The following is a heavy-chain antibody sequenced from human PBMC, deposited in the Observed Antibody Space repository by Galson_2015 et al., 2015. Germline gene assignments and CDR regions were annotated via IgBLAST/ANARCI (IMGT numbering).Heavy chain of an antibody. D-gene: IGHD3-10*01. CDR1: GFTFSSYG. V-gene: IGHV3-30*18. Sequence: SLRLSCPASGFTFSSYGMHWVRQAPGKGLEWVAVISYDGSSKYYADPAQGRFTISRDNSKNTLYLQMNSLRAEDTAMYYCAKDSDDGSRWSYYYGSGSSYSGMDVWGQGTTVTVSS. J-gene: IGHJ6*02. CDR2: ISYDGSSK. CDR3: AKDSDDGSRWSYYYGSGSSYSGMDV.